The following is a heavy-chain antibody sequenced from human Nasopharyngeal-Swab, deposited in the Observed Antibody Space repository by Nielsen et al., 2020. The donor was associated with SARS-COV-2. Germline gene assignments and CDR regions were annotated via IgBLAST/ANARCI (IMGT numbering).Heavy chain of an antibody. CDR3: ARDEYCSGGSCYSPNWFDP. D-gene: IGHD2-15*01. CDR1: GGSISSSSYY. Sequence: SETLSLTCTVSGGSISSSSYYWGWIRQPPGKGLEWIGSIYYSGSTYYNPSLKSRVTISVDTSKNQFSLKLSSVTAADTAVYYCARDEYCSGGSCYSPNWFDPWGQETLVTVSS. CDR2: IYYSGST. J-gene: IGHJ5*02. V-gene: IGHV4-39*02.